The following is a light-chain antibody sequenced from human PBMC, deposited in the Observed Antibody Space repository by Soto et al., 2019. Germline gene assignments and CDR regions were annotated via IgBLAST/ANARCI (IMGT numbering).Light chain of an antibody. Sequence: QSVLTQSPSASASLGASVKLTCTLSSGHSSYAIAWRQQQPEEGPRYLMKLNSDGSHSKGDGIPDRFSGSSSGAERYLTISSLQSEDEADYYCQTWGTGIQVFGGGTQLTVL. CDR3: QTWGTGIQV. CDR1: SGHSSYA. J-gene: IGLJ2*01. V-gene: IGLV4-69*01. CDR2: LNSDGSH.